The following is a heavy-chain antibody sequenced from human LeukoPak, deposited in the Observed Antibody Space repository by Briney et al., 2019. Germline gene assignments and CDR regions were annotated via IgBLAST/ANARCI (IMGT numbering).Heavy chain of an antibody. V-gene: IGHV3-20*04. Sequence: PGGSLRLSCAASGFTFDDYGMSWVRQAPGKGLEWVSGINWNGGSTGYADSVKGRFTISRDNAKNSLYLQVNSLRAEDTALYYCAREERSSGYFQYYYYYMDVWGKGTTVTVSS. CDR2: INWNGGST. J-gene: IGHJ6*03. D-gene: IGHD3-22*01. CDR3: AREERSSGYFQYYYYYMDV. CDR1: GFTFDDYG.